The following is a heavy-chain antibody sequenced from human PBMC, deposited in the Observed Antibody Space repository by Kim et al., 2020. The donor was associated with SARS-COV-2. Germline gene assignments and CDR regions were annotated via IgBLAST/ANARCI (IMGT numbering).Heavy chain of an antibody. CDR1: GFTFSSYA. CDR2: ISGSGGST. J-gene: IGHJ4*02. CDR3: AKKGSKVQGGYDFWTY. D-gene: IGHD3-3*01. V-gene: IGHV3-23*01. Sequence: GGSLRLSCAASGFTFSSYAMSWVRQAPGKGLEWVSAISGSGGSTYYADSVKGRFTISRDNSKNTLYLQMNSLRAEDTAVYYCAKKGSKVQGGYDFWTYWGQGTLVTVSS.